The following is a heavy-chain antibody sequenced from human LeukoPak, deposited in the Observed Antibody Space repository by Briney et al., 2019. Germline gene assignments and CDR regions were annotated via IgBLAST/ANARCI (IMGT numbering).Heavy chain of an antibody. CDR3: AKNGDRGAYCTGGTCYPYFYYYMDG. CDR2: ISSSGSTI. CDR1: GFTFSSYE. V-gene: IGHV3-48*03. Sequence: PGGSLRLSCAASGFTFSSYEMNWVRQAPGKGLEWVSYISSSGSTIYYADSVKGRFTISRDNAKNSLYLQMNSLRAEDTALYYCAKNGDRGAYCTGGTCYPYFYYYMDGGGKGTTVTISS. J-gene: IGHJ6*03. D-gene: IGHD2-15*01.